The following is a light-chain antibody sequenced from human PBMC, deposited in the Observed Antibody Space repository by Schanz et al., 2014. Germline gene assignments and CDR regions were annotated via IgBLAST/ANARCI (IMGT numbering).Light chain of an antibody. Sequence: EIVLTQSPGTLSLSPGERATLSCRASQSVSSSYLAWYQQKPGQAPRLLIYGASSRATGIPARFSGSGSGTEFTLTISNLQSEDFAVYYCQQYNNWPPLYTFGQGTKLEIK. CDR3: QQYNNWPPLYT. J-gene: IGKJ2*01. V-gene: IGKV3-15*01. CDR1: QSVSSSY. CDR2: GAS.